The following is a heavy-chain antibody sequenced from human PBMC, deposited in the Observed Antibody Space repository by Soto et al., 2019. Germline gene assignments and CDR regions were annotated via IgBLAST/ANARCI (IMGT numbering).Heavy chain of an antibody. Sequence: GSLRLSCAASGFTFSSYEMNWVRQAPGKGLEWVSYISSSGSTIYYADSVKGRFTISRDNAKNSLYLQMNSLGAEDTAVYYCARKAVAGTRVGFDYWGQGTLVTVSS. V-gene: IGHV3-48*03. CDR3: ARKAVAGTRVGFDY. CDR1: GFTFSSYE. CDR2: ISSSGSTI. J-gene: IGHJ4*02. D-gene: IGHD6-19*01.